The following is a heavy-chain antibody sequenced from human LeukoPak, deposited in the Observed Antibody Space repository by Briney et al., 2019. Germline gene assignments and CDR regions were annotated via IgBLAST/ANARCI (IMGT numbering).Heavy chain of an antibody. CDR3: ARDREYYHDSSGYYSYNWFDP. Sequence: SVKVSCKAPGGIFSSYGISWVRQAPGQGLEWMGGIIPIFGTANYAQKFQGRVTITADESTSTAYMELSSLRSEDTAVYYCARDREYYHDSSGYYSYNWFDPWGQGTLVTVSS. CDR2: IIPIFGTA. D-gene: IGHD3-22*01. V-gene: IGHV1-69*13. J-gene: IGHJ5*02. CDR1: GGIFSSYG.